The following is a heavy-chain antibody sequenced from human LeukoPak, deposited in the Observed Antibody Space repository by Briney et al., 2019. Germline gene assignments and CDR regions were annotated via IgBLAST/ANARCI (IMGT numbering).Heavy chain of an antibody. CDR1: GYTFTSYD. V-gene: IGHV1-8*01. D-gene: IGHD3-16*02. CDR2: INPNSGNT. CDR3: ARGGAYYDYVWGSYPKTNYFDY. J-gene: IGHJ4*02. Sequence: ASVKVSCKASGYTFTSYDINWVRQATGQGLEWMGRINPNSGNTGYAQKFQGRVTMTRNTSISTAYMELSSLRSEDTAVYYCARGGAYYDYVWGSYPKTNYFDYWGQGTLVTVSS.